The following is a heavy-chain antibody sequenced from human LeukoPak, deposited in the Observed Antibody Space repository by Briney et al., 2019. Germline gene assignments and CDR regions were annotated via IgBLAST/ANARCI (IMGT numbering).Heavy chain of an antibody. CDR2: INHSGST. Sequence: GSLRLSCAASGFTFSSYEMNWVRQAPGKGLEWIGEINHSGSTNYNPSHKSRVTISVDTSKNQFSLKLSSVTAADTAVYYCARSHDYVWGSYPFDHWGQGTLVTVSS. CDR3: ARSHDYVWGSYPFDH. V-gene: IGHV4-34*01. J-gene: IGHJ4*02. CDR1: GFTFSSYE. D-gene: IGHD3-16*02.